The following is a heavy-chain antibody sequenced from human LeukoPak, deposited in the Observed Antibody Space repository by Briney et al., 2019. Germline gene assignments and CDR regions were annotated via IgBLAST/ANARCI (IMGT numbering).Heavy chain of an antibody. J-gene: IGHJ6*03. CDR1: GFTFSDYY. CDR2: ISSSGSTI. D-gene: IGHD4-23*01. Sequence: PGGSLRLSCAASGFTFSDYYMSWIRQAPGKGLEWVSYISSSGSTIYYADSVKGRFTISRDNAKNSLYLQMNSLRAEDTAVYYCARVDDQVVTSLYYYYMDVWGKGTTVTVSS. CDR3: ARVDDQVVTSLYYYYMDV. V-gene: IGHV3-11*01.